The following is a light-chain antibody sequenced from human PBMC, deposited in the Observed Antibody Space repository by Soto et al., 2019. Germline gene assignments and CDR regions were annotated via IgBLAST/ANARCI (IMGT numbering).Light chain of an antibody. Sequence: DIQMTRSPSTLSASVGDRVTITCRASQSISSWLAWYQQKPGQAPKLLIYKASTLQSGVPSRFSGSGSGTEVTLAISSLQPDDSATYYCQQYNDNWTFGQGTKVEIK. V-gene: IGKV1-5*03. CDR2: KAS. CDR1: QSISSW. CDR3: QQYNDNWT. J-gene: IGKJ1*01.